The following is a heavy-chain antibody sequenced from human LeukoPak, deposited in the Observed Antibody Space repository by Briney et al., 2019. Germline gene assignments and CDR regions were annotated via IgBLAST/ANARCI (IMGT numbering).Heavy chain of an antibody. CDR2: IYYSGST. Sequence: SETLSLTCTVSGGSISSYYWSWIRQPPGKGLESIGYIYYSGSTNYNPSLKSRVTISVDTSKNQFSLKLSSVTAADTAVYYCARDLHLPSSWHSKYNWFDPWGQGTLVTVSS. D-gene: IGHD6-13*01. J-gene: IGHJ5*02. CDR1: GGSISSYY. CDR3: ARDLHLPSSWHSKYNWFDP. V-gene: IGHV4-59*01.